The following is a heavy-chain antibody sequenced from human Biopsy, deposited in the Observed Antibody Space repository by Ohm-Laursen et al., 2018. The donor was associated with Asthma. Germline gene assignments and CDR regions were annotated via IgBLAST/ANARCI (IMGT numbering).Heavy chain of an antibody. V-gene: IGHV3-30*18. D-gene: IGHD1-26*01. CDR2: ISFDGSNK. CDR1: GFTFSSYG. J-gene: IGHJ4*02. CDR3: AKDVFPGWELRRGPDY. Sequence: SLRLSCTASGFTFSSYGMHWVRQAPGKGLDWVAVISFDGSNKNYTDSVKGRFTISRDNSRNTLHLQMNSLRAEDTAVYYCAKDVFPGWELRRGPDYWGQGTLVTVSS.